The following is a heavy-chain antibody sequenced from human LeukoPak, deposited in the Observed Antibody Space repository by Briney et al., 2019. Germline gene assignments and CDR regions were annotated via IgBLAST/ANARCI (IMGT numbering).Heavy chain of an antibody. D-gene: IGHD2-2*01. CDR3: ARVAPRYCSSTSCLDY. CDR2: ISAYNGNT. V-gene: IGHV1-18*01. J-gene: IGHJ4*02. Sequence: ASVKVSCKASGYTFTSYGISWVRQAPGQGLEWMGWISAYNGNTNYAQKLQGRVTMTTDTSTSTAYMELRSLRSDDTAVYYCARVAPRYCSSTSCLDYWGQGTLVTVSS. CDR1: GYTFTSYG.